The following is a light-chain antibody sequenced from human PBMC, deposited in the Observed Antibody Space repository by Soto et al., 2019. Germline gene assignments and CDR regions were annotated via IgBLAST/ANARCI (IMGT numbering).Light chain of an antibody. CDR2: LGS. CDR1: QSLLYTNGDNY. J-gene: IGKJ4*01. V-gene: IGKV2-28*01. CDR3: MQALQTPLT. Sequence: VMTQSPLSLPVTPGEPASISCSSSQSLLYTNGDNYLNWYVQKPGQSPQLLIYLGSFRASGVPDRFSGSGSGTDFTLRISEVEAEDVGVYYCMQALQTPLTFGGGTKVEIK.